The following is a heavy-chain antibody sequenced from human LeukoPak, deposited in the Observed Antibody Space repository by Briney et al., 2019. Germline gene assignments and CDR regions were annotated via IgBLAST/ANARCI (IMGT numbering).Heavy chain of an antibody. V-gene: IGHV1-2*02. D-gene: IGHD3-22*01. J-gene: IGHJ4*02. CDR3: ARVKNYYVSSGYLYYFDY. Sequence: ASVKVSCKASGYTFTGYYIHWVRQAPGQGLEWMGWINPNSGGTNYAQQFQGRVTMTRDTSISTAYMELSRLRSDDTAMYYCARVKNYYVSSGYLYYFDYWGQGTLVTVSS. CDR2: INPNSGGT. CDR1: GYTFTGYY.